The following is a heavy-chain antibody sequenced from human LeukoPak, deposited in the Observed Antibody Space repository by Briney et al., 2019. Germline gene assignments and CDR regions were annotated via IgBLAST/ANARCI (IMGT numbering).Heavy chain of an antibody. V-gene: IGHV3-48*01. D-gene: IGHD1-7*01. J-gene: IGHJ5*02. CDR2: ISSSSSTI. CDR1: GFIFSSYS. Sequence: PGGSLRLSCAASGFIFSSYSMNWVRQAPGKGLEWVSYISSSSSTIYYADSVKGRFTISRDNAKNSLYLQMNSLSAEDRGVYYLARERCANWNYLYGFDAWSQGTLVTVSS. CDR3: ARERCANWNYLYGFDA.